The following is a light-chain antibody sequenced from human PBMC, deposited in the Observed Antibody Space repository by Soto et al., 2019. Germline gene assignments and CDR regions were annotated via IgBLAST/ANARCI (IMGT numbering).Light chain of an antibody. Sequence: DIQMTQSPSSLSASVGDRVTITCQASQDIAKYLSWHQQKPGKPPRLLIYDASNLETGVPSRFSARGSGTDFAFTISSLQPEDIATYYCQQYDNLPYTFGQGTKLDI. CDR1: QDIAKY. V-gene: IGKV1-33*01. J-gene: IGKJ2*01. CDR2: DAS. CDR3: QQYDNLPYT.